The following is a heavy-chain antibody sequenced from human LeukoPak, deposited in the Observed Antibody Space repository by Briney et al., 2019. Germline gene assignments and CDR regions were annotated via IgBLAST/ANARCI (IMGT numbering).Heavy chain of an antibody. CDR3: ARAKRQKQWLVPIDY. CDR1: GGTFSSYA. D-gene: IGHD6-19*01. V-gene: IGHV3-64*01. J-gene: IGHJ4*02. Sequence: ASVKVSCKASGGTFSSYAMHWVRQAPGKGLEYVSAISSNGGSTYYANSVKGRFTISRDNSKNTLYLQMGSLRAEDMAVYYCARAKRQKQWLVPIDYWGQGTLVTVSS. CDR2: ISSNGGST.